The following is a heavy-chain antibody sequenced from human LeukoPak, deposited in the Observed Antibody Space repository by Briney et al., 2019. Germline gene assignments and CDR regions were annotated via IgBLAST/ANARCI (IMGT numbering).Heavy chain of an antibody. CDR1: GFIFSDRY. CDR2: IRKKTNSYTT. Sequence: PGGSLRLSCAASGFIFSDRYMDWVRQAPGKGLEWVGRIRKKTNSYTTEYAASVKGRFTISRDDSKNTLFLQINSLKSEDTAVYYCTTYVAVAGTRHFDSWGQGTLVTVS. D-gene: IGHD6-19*01. J-gene: IGHJ4*02. V-gene: IGHV3-72*01. CDR3: TTYVAVAGTRHFDS.